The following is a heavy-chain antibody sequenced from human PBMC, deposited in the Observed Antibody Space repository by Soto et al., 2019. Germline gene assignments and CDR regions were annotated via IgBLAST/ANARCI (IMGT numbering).Heavy chain of an antibody. CDR3: ARVGPSDGMDV. J-gene: IGHJ6*02. V-gene: IGHV1-3*01. Sequence: GASVKVSCKASGYTFTSYARHWVRQAPGQRLEWMGWINAGNGNTKYSQKFQGRVTITRDTSASTAYMELSSLRSEDTAVYYCARVGPSDGMDVWGQGTTVTVSS. CDR2: INAGNGNT. CDR1: GYTFTSYA. D-gene: IGHD1-26*01.